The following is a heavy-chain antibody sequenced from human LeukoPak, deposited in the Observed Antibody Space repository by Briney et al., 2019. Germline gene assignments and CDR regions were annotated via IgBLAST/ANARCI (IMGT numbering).Heavy chain of an antibody. CDR3: AAVVVTAMTFDY. CDR1: GFTFSYY. CDR2: IYYSGST. D-gene: IGHD2-21*02. V-gene: IGHV4-39*01. Sequence: AGGSLRLSCTASGFTFSYYWGWIRQPPGKGLEWIGSIYYSGSTYYNPSLKSRVTISVDTSKNQFSLKLSSVTAADTAVYYCAAVVVTAMTFDYWGQGTLVTVSS. J-gene: IGHJ4*02.